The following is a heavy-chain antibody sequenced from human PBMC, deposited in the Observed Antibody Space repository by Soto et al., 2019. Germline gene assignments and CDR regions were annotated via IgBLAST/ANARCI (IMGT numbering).Heavy chain of an antibody. V-gene: IGHV1-46*01. D-gene: IGHD5-18*01. CDR2: INPSGGST. Sequence: ASVKVSCKASGYTFTSYYIHWVRQAPGQGLEWMGIINPSGGSTSYPQRFQGRVTMTRDTSTSTVYMELSSLRSDDTAVYYCARSHTDKAIYRIGYWGQGTQVTVSS. CDR1: GYTFTSYY. J-gene: IGHJ4*02. CDR3: ARSHTDKAIYRIGY.